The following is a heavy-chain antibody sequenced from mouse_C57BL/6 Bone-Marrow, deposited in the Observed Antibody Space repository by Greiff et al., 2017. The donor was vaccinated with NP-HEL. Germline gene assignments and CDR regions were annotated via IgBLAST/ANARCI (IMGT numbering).Heavy chain of an antibody. J-gene: IGHJ1*03. D-gene: IGHD1-1*01. Sequence: QVQLQQSGAELVRPGASVTLSCKASGYTFTDYEMHWVKQTPVHGLEWIGAIDPETGGTAYNQKFKGKATLTADKSSSTAYMQVSSLTSEDSAIYYCARNYGSSYRYFEVWGTGTTVTVSS. CDR3: ARNYGSSYRYFEV. CDR1: GYTFTDYE. V-gene: IGHV1-15*01. CDR2: IDPETGGT.